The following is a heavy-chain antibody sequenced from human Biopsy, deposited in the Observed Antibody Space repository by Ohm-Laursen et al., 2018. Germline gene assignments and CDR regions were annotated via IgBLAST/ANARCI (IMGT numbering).Heavy chain of an antibody. V-gene: IGHV3-9*01. D-gene: IGHD1-7*01. J-gene: IGHJ6*02. CDR3: AKDWKYFDGGGGMDV. CDR1: GFTFGDYA. CDR2: LNWDSSSI. Sequence: SLRLSCSASGFTFGDYAMHWVRQVPGRGLEWVSSLNWDSSSIGYVDSVKGRFTISRDNAKNSLYLQMNSLRAEDSALYYCAKDWKYFDGGGGMDVWGQGTTVTVSS.